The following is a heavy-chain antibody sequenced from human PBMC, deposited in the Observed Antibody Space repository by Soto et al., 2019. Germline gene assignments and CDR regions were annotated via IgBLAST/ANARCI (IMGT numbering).Heavy chain of an antibody. CDR3: ARGQEGVAASH. V-gene: IGHV4-34*01. D-gene: IGHD6-25*01. CDR1: GGSLSGYY. CDR2: IKDGGLT. Sequence: QVQLQQWGAGLLKPSETLSLTCVVYGGSLSGYYWSWIRQPPGKGLEWIGEIKDGGLTNYSPSLKSRATISADTPKNQFSLKLPSVTAADRAVYYCARGQEGVAASHWDQGTLVTVSS. J-gene: IGHJ4*02.